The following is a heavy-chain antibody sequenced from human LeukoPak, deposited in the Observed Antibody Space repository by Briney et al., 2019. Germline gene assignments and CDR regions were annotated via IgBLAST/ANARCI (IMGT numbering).Heavy chain of an antibody. CDR2: INPNSGGT. CDR3: ARPYSSSWYWFDP. D-gene: IGHD6-13*01. Sequence: ASVKVSCKASGYTFTIYYMHWVRQAPGQGLEWMGWINPNSGGTNYAQKFQGRVTMTRDTSISTAYMELSRLRSDDTAVYYCARPYSSSWYWFDPWGQGTLVTVSS. V-gene: IGHV1-2*02. CDR1: GYTFTIYY. J-gene: IGHJ5*02.